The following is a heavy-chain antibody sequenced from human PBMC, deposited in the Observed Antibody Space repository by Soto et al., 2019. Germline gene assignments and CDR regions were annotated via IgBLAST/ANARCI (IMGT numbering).Heavy chain of an antibody. D-gene: IGHD1-26*01. CDR1: GFTFSSYG. J-gene: IGHJ6*02. Sequence: ESGGGVVQPGRSLRLSCAASGFTFSSYGMHWVRQAPGKGLEWVAVISYDGSNKYYADSVKGRFTISRDNSKNTLYLQMNSLRAEDTAVYYCAKDQVGGMDVWGQGTTVTVSS. CDR3: AKDQVGGMDV. CDR2: ISYDGSNK. V-gene: IGHV3-30*18.